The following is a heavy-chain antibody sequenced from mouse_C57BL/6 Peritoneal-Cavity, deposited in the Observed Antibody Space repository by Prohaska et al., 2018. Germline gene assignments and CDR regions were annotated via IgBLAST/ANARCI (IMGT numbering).Heavy chain of an antibody. CDR3: ASPDGYYWYFDV. CDR2: INPDSSTI. Sequence: EVKLLQSGGGLVQPGGSLKLSCAASGIDFSRYWMSWVRRAPGKGLEWIGEINPDSSTINYAPSLKDKFIISRDNAKNTLYLQMSKARSEDTALYYCASPDGYYWYFDVWGTGTTVTVSS. V-gene: IGHV4-1*01. CDR1: GIDFSRYW. J-gene: IGHJ1*03. D-gene: IGHD2-3*01.